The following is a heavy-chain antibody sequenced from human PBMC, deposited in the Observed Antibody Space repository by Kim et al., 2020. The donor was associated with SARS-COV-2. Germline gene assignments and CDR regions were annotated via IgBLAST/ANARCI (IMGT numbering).Heavy chain of an antibody. CDR2: ISSSSSYI. Sequence: GGSLRLSCAASGFTFSSYSMNWVRQAPGKGLEWVSSISSSSSYIYYADSVKGRFTISRDNAKNSLYLQMNSLRAEDTAVYYCARDENYDILTGYYPHWYFDLWGRGTLVTVSS. J-gene: IGHJ2*01. V-gene: IGHV3-21*01. D-gene: IGHD3-9*01. CDR1: GFTFSSYS. CDR3: ARDENYDILTGYYPHWYFDL.